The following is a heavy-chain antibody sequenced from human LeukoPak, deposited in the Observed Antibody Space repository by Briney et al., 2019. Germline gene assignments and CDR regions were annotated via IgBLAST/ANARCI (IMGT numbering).Heavy chain of an antibody. CDR3: AKDWDSSGYYSSDY. Sequence: PGRSLRLSCSASGFTFSSYAMSWVRQAPGKGLEWVSAISDSGGSTYYTDSVKGRFTISRDNSKNTVYLQMNSLRAEDTAVYYCAKDWDSSGYYSSDYWGQGTLVTVSS. D-gene: IGHD3-22*01. CDR2: ISDSGGST. V-gene: IGHV3-23*01. CDR1: GFTFSSYA. J-gene: IGHJ4*02.